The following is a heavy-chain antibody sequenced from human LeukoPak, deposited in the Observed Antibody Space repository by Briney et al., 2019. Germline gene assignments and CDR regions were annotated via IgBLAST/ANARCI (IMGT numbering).Heavy chain of an antibody. CDR2: IYPGDSDT. CDR3: ARLLSARHFDY. Sequence: GGALEISFKGSGYRFTSYWIGWGRRGPGKGVEGMGIIYPGDSDTRYSPSFQGQVTISADKSISTAYLQWSSLNASDTAMYYCARLLSARHFDYWGQGTLVTVSS. D-gene: IGHD6-6*01. CDR1: GYRFTSYW. J-gene: IGHJ4*02. V-gene: IGHV5-51*01.